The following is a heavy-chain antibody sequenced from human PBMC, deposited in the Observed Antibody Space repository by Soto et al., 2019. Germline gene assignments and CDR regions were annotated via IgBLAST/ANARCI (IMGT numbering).Heavy chain of an antibody. D-gene: IGHD4-17*01. CDR1: GGTFSSHA. CDR3: ARGLARCRAGLIDY. Sequence: GASVTVSCKAAGGTFSSHAISWVRQAPGQGLEWMGGIIPIFGTANYAQKFQGRVTITGDESTSTAYMELSSLRSEDTAVYYCARGLARCRAGLIDYWGRGTLVTVYS. J-gene: IGHJ4*02. V-gene: IGHV1-69*01. CDR2: IIPIFGTA.